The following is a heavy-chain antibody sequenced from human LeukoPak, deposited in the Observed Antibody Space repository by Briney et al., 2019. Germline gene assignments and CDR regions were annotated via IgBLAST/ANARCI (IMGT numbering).Heavy chain of an antibody. Sequence: SETLSLTCAVSGYSTTTGRYWGWIRQPPGKGLEWIGSVYHSGSTYYNPPLKSRVTISVDTSKNQFSLNLRSVTAADTAVYYCARSLSTAGIDYWGQGTPVTVSS. V-gene: IGHV4-38-2*01. D-gene: IGHD2-2*01. CDR1: GYSTTTGRY. CDR3: ARSLSTAGIDY. CDR2: VYHSGST. J-gene: IGHJ4*02.